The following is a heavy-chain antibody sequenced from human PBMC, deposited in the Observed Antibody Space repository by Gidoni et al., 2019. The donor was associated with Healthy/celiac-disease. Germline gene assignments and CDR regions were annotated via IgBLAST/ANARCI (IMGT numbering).Heavy chain of an antibody. CDR2: MSDDGSNK. CDR1: GFTFSRYG. D-gene: IGHD3-3*01. J-gene: IGHJ6*02. CDR3: AKDYALRVLEWSNYYYYGMDV. V-gene: IGHV3-30*18. Sequence: QVQLVESGGVLVQPGRYLRLSCAASGFTFSRYGMPWVRQAPGKGLEWGAVMSDDGSNKYYADSVKCRFTISRDNSKNTLYLQMNSLRAEDTAVYYCAKDYALRVLEWSNYYYYGMDVWGQGTTVTVSS.